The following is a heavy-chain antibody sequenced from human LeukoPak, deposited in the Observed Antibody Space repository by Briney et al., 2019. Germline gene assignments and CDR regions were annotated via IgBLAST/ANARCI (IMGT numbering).Heavy chain of an antibody. Sequence: ASVTVSCKASGYTFTSYDINWVRQAPGQGLEWMGWINPNSGGTNYAQKFQGWVTMTRDTSISTAYMELSRLRSDDTAVYYCAREAPGSLYGMDVWGQGTTVTVSS. CDR1: GYTFTSYD. CDR3: AREAPGSLYGMDV. J-gene: IGHJ6*02. CDR2: INPNSGGT. V-gene: IGHV1-2*04.